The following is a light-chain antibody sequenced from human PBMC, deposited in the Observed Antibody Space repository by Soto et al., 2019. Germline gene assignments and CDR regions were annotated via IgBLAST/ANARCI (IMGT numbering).Light chain of an antibody. Sequence: QSVLTLPASVSGSPGQSITISCTGTSSDVGGYNYVSWYQQHPGKAPKLMIYEVSNRPSGVSNRSSGSKSGNTASLTISGLQAEDEADYYCSSYTSSTFYVFGTGTKVTVL. CDR3: SSYTSSTFYV. V-gene: IGLV2-14*01. J-gene: IGLJ1*01. CDR1: SSDVGGYNY. CDR2: EVS.